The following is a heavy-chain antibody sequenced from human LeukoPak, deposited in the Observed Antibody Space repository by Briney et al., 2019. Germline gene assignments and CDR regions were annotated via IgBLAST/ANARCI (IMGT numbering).Heavy chain of an antibody. V-gene: IGHV1-18*01. CDR3: ARDVEWVTTAWVTKRILDY. CDR2: ISAYNGNT. D-gene: IGHD4-17*01. Sequence: GASVKVSCKASGYTFTSYGISWVRQAPGQGLEWMGWISAYNGNTNYAQKLQGRVTMITDTSTSTAYMELRSLRSDDTAVYYCARDVEWVTTAWVTKRILDYWGQGTLVTVSS. CDR1: GYTFTSYG. J-gene: IGHJ4*02.